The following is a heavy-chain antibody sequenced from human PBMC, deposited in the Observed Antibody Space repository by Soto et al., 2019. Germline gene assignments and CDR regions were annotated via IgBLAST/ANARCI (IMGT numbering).Heavy chain of an antibody. V-gene: IGHV3-23*01. CDR3: AKFFGVTDLHFLDY. Sequence: EVQLLESGGGLVQPGGSLRLSCAASGFTFSSYAMSWVRQAPGKGLEWVSAISGSGGSTYYADSVKGRFTIARDNSKNTLYLQMNSLRAEDTAVYYCAKFFGVTDLHFLDYWGQGTLVTVSS. CDR2: ISGSGGST. J-gene: IGHJ4*02. CDR1: GFTFSSYA. D-gene: IGHD3-10*01.